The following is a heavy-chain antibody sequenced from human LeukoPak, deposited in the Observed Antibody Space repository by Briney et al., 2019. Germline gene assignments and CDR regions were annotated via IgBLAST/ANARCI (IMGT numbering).Heavy chain of an antibody. V-gene: IGHV3-23*01. Sequence: GGSLGLSCAASGFTFNNYAMNWVRQAPGKGLEWGSFVSGSGDRIYSAGSVKGRFTISRDNSKDTLHLQMNSLRAEDTALYYCAKGPQWATGVAFDIWVQGTMITVSS. CDR2: VSGSGDRI. CDR1: GFTFNNYA. D-gene: IGHD6-19*01. CDR3: AKGPQWATGVAFDI. J-gene: IGHJ3*02.